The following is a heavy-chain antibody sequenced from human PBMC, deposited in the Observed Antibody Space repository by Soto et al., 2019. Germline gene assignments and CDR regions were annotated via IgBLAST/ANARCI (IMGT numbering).Heavy chain of an antibody. V-gene: IGHV4-59*08. J-gene: IGHJ6*03. CDR2: IFYTGIT. CDR1: GGSISSYY. D-gene: IGHD3-22*01. CDR3: GRRGFGLFYYGTSGSPDFYYYNMDV. Sequence: SETLSLTCTVSGGSISSYYWSWIRQTPGKGLEWIGHIFYTGITKYNSSLRSRVTISLDTSKTQFSLTLKSVTAADTAVYYCGRRGFGLFYYGTSGSPDFYYYNMDVWGQGTTVTVSS.